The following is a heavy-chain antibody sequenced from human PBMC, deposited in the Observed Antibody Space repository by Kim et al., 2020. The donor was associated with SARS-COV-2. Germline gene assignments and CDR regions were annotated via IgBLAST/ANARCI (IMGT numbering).Heavy chain of an antibody. D-gene: IGHD6-13*01. J-gene: IGHJ4*02. V-gene: IGHV4-34*01. CDR3: ARVGIAAAGTFDY. Sequence: YTPSLKRRVTISVDTSKNQFSLKLSHVTAADTAVYYCARVGIAAAGTFDYWGQGTLVTVSS.